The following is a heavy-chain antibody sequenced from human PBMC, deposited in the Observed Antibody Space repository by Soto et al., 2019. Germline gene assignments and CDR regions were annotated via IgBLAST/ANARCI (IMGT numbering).Heavy chain of an antibody. CDR3: ASSYGSGYRAFDY. D-gene: IGHD3-10*01. CDR1: GDTFTFYS. V-gene: IGHV1-69*02. CDR2: INPILSMS. Sequence: QVQLVQSGAEVKKPGSSVRVSCKASGDTFTFYSINWVRQAPGLGLEWMGRINPILSMSNYAQRIQGRVTMTTDKATSTAYMELSSLRSEDTAMYYCASSYGSGYRAFDYWGQGALVTFSS. J-gene: IGHJ4*02.